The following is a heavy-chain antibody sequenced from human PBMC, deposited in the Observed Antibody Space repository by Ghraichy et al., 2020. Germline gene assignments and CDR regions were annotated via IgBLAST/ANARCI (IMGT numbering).Heavy chain of an antibody. CDR2: ISSSGSTI. D-gene: IGHD3-22*01. CDR3: AGHDSGYSSSWYRPEYYYDSSGYQKVDY. V-gene: IGHV3-48*03. CDR1: GFTFSSYE. Sequence: GGSLRLSCAASGFTFSSYEMNWVRQAPGKGLEWVSYISSSGSTIYYADSVKGRFTISRDNAKNSLYLQMNSLRAEDTAVYYCAGHDSGYSSSWYRPEYYYDSSGYQKVDYWGQGTLVTVSS. J-gene: IGHJ4*02.